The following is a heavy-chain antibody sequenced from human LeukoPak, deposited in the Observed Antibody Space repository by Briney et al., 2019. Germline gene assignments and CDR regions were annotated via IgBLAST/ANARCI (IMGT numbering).Heavy chain of an antibody. CDR3: ARDRWNDVPFDY. CDR1: GGSISTSRYQ. Sequence: SETLSLTCNVSGGSISTSRYQWGWIRQPPGKGLEWIGNIFYRGSTYYNPSLRTRVTISVDTSKNQFSLKLTSVTAADTAVYYCARDRWNDVPFDYWGQGTLVTVSS. J-gene: IGHJ4*02. CDR2: IFYRGST. V-gene: IGHV4-39*07. D-gene: IGHD1-1*01.